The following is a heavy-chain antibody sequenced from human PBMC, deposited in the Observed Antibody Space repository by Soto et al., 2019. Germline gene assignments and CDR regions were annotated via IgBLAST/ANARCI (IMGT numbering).Heavy chain of an antibody. D-gene: IGHD4-17*01. CDR3: ATYTTNYGDYY. V-gene: IGHV4-59*01. CDR1: GGSISSYY. J-gene: IGHJ4*02. CDR2: IYYSGST. Sequence: SETLSLTCTVSGGSISSYYWSWIRQPPGKGLEWIGYIYYSGSTNYNPSLKSRVTISVDTSKNQFSLKLSSVTAADTAVYYCATYTTNYGDYYWGQGALVTVSS.